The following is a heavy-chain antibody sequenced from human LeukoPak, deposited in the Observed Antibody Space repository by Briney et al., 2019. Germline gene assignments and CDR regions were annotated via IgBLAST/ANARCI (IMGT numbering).Heavy chain of an antibody. V-gene: IGHV7-4-1*02. Sequence: GASVKVSCKASVYTFTSYAINWVRQAPGQGLEWMGWINTNTGNPTYAQGFTGRFVLSLDTSVSTAYLQISSLKAEDPAVYYCARVSSGYYVPFDYWGQGTLVTVSS. CDR3: ARVSSGYYVPFDY. J-gene: IGHJ4*02. D-gene: IGHD6-19*01. CDR1: VYTFTSYA. CDR2: INTNTGNP.